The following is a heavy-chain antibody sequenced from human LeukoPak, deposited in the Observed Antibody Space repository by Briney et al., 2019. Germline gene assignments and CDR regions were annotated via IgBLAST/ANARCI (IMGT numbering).Heavy chain of an antibody. Sequence: GESLKISCKGSGYSFTNYWIAWVRQMPGKGLEWMGIIYPGDSGTRYSPSFQGQVTISADKSITTAYLQWSSLKASDTATYYCALAYCGGDCYSLSGIYFDYWGQGTLVTVSS. J-gene: IGHJ4*02. V-gene: IGHV5-51*01. CDR1: GYSFTNYW. CDR3: ALAYCGGDCYSLSGIYFDY. D-gene: IGHD2-21*02. CDR2: IYPGDSGT.